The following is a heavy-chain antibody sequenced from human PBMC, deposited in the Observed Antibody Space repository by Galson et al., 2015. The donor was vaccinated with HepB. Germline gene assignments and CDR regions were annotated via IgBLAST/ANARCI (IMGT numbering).Heavy chain of an antibody. V-gene: IGHV3-7*01. CDR2: IKQDGSEK. D-gene: IGHD3-3*01. CDR1: GFTFSSYW. Sequence: SLRLSCAASGFTFSSYWMSWVRQAPGKGLEWVANIKQDGSEKYYVDSVKGRFTISRDNAKNSLYLQMNSLRAEDTAVYYCAKPDFSDAFDIWGQGTMVTVSS. CDR3: AKPDFSDAFDI. J-gene: IGHJ3*02.